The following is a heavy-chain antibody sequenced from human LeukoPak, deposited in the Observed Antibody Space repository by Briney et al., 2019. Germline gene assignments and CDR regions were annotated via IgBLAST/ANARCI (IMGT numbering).Heavy chain of an antibody. D-gene: IGHD4-17*01. CDR3: AKGPYGDHPHFDY. CDR2: ISDSGVST. J-gene: IGHJ4*02. Sequence: GGSLRLSCAASGFTFSSYAMSWVRQTPGKGLEWVSAISDSGVSTYYADSVKGRFTISRDNPKNTVYLQMNSLRAEDTAVYYCAKGPYGDHPHFDYWGQGTLVTVSS. CDR1: GFTFSSYA. V-gene: IGHV3-23*01.